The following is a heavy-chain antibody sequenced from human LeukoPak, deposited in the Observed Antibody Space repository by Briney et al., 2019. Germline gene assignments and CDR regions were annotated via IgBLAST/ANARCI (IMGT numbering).Heavy chain of an antibody. CDR2: IKNDGKKS. J-gene: IGHJ2*01. CDR3: ARDVTFYLDSVILTHWYFDL. CDR1: GFTFRNYA. V-gene: IGHV3-30*04. Sequence: GGSLRLSCSAYGFTFRNYAIHWVRQAPGKGLKWVVVIKNDGKKSYYTDSGKGRLTIYRDNSKNTLFLQMNSLTDEDTAVYYCARDVTFYLDSVILTHWYFDLWGRGTLVTVSS. D-gene: IGHD2-21*01.